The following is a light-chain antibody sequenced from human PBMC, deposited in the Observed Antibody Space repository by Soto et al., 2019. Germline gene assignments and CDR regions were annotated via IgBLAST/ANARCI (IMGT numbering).Light chain of an antibody. J-gene: IGKJ1*01. CDR3: QQYDHYRA. CDR2: DAS. V-gene: IGKV1-5*01. Sequence: DIQVTQSPSTLSSSVGDRVTITCRSSQIISRWLAWYQQKPGKAPKLLIYDASTLESGVPSRFSGSGSGTEFTLAISSLQPDDFATYYCQQYDHYRAFGQGTKVDIK. CDR1: QIISRW.